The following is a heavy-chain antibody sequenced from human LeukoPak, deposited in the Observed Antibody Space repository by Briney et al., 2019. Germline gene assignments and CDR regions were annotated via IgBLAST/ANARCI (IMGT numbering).Heavy chain of an antibody. D-gene: IGHD3-3*01. J-gene: IGHJ4*02. CDR3: ARGGYDFWSGSPHDY. CDR2: INAGNGNT. V-gene: IGHV1-3*01. Sequence: GASVKVSCTASGYILTTFSIHWVRQAPGQRLEWMGWINAGNGNTKYSQKFQDRVTITRDTSASTAYMEVSSLRSEDMAVYYCARGGYDFWSGSPHDYWGQGTLVTVSS. CDR1: GYILTTFS.